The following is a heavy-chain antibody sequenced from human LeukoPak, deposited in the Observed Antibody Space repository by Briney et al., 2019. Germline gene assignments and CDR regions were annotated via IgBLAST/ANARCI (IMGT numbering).Heavy chain of an antibody. Sequence: PGGSLRLSCAASGFTVSSNYMSWVRQAPGKGLEWVSVIYGGSSTYYADSVKGRFIISRDNSKNTVYLQMNSLRADDTAVHYCARGYGNTAHDPFDYWGQGTLVTVSS. D-gene: IGHD5-18*01. CDR1: GFTVSSNY. CDR2: IYGGSST. CDR3: ARGYGNTAHDPFDY. J-gene: IGHJ4*02. V-gene: IGHV3-53*05.